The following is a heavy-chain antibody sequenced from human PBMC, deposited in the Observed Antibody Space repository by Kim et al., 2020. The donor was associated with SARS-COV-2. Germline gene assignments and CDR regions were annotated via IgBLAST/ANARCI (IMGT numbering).Heavy chain of an antibody. J-gene: IGHJ4*02. D-gene: IGHD6-13*01. Sequence: YAEAMKGRVTITRDNTKNTMYHQMSRLRAEDTAVYYCEIFSSSWGPDYWGQGTLVNVSS. V-gene: IGHV3-64D*09. CDR3: EIFSSSWGPDY.